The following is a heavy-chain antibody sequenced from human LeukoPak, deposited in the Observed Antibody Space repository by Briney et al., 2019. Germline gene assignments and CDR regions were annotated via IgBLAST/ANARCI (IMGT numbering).Heavy chain of an antibody. V-gene: IGHV5-51*01. CDR2: FYPDDSET. CDR1: GYNFTSYW. CDR3: ANSVAVAGTALDY. D-gene: IGHD6-19*01. J-gene: IGHJ4*02. Sequence: GESLKISCKASGYNFTSYWIAWVRQMPGKGLEWMGIFYPDDSETRYSPSFQGQVTISADKSTSAAYLQWTSLKASDTAMYYCANSVAVAGTALDYWGQGTQVTVSS.